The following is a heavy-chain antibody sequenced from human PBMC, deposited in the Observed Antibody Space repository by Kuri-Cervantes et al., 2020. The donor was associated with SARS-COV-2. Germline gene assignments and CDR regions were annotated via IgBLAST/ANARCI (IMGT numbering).Heavy chain of an antibody. V-gene: IGHV3-74*01. D-gene: IGHD5-18*01. CDR1: GFTFSSYW. J-gene: IGHJ6*02. Sequence: GGSLRLSCAASGFTFSSYWMHWVRQAPGKGLVWVSRINSDGGSTSYADSVKGRFTISRDNAKNTLYPQMNSLRAEDTAVYYCARDRASWIQLFYYYYYGMDVWGQGTTVTVSS. CDR2: INSDGGST. CDR3: ARDRASWIQLFYYYYYGMDV.